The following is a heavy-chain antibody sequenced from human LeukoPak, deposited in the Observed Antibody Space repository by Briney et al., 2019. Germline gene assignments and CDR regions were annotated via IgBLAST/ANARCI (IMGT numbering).Heavy chain of an antibody. J-gene: IGHJ4*02. CDR1: VFTFSSYS. CDR2: ISSSSSYI. V-gene: IGHV3-21*01. D-gene: IGHD6-6*01. Sequence: PGGSLRLSCAASVFTFSSYSMNWVRQAPGKGLEGVSSISSSSSYIYYAGSVKGRFTLSRDNAKNSLYLQMKSLRGEDTAVYYCARDEYSSSRDYWGQGTLVTVSS. CDR3: ARDEYSSSRDY.